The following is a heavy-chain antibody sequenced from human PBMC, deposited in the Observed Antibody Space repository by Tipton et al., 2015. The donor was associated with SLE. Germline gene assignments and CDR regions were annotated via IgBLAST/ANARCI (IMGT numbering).Heavy chain of an antibody. CDR2: IYYSGST. CDR1: GGSISSYY. Sequence: TLSLTCTVSGGSISSYYWSWIRQPPGKGLEWIGYIYYSGSTNYNPPLKSRVTISVDTSKNQFSLKLSSVTAADTAVYYCARGAHSNFPDYWGQGTLVTVSS. J-gene: IGHJ4*02. CDR3: ARGAHSNFPDY. V-gene: IGHV4-59*01. D-gene: IGHD4-11*01.